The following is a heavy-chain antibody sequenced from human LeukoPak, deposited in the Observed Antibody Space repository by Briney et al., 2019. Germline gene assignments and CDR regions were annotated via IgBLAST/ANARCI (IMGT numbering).Heavy chain of an antibody. CDR2: IYHSGST. D-gene: IGHD6-13*01. J-gene: IGHJ4*02. CDR3: ARGDSSSWYKYYFDY. Sequence: PSETLSLTCTVSGYSISSGYYWGWIRQPPGKGLEWIGSIYHSGSTYYNPSLKSRVTISVDTSKNQFSLKLSSVTAADTAVYYCARGDSSSWYKYYFDYWGQGTLVTVSS. V-gene: IGHV4-38-2*02. CDR1: GYSISSGYY.